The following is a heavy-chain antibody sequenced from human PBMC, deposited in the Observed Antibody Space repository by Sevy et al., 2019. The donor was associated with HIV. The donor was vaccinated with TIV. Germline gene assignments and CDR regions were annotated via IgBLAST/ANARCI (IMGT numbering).Heavy chain of an antibody. CDR2: ISARGDSR. V-gene: IGHV3-23*01. Sequence: GGSLRLSCATSDFTFSADEMSWVRQAPGKGLEWVSTISARGDSRYHAASVIGRFTISRDNYKSTLYLQMNSLRADDTAVYYCARYIERDYDFWSGFYFDSWGHGTLVTVSS. J-gene: IGHJ4*01. CDR3: ARYIERDYDFWSGFYFDS. D-gene: IGHD3-3*01. CDR1: DFTFSADE.